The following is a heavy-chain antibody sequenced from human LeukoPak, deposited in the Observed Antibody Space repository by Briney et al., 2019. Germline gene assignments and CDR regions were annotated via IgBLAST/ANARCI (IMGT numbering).Heavy chain of an antibody. CDR1: GGSINGYY. J-gene: IGHJ6*03. CDR3: ARFGSAVAGTYNYYYMAV. D-gene: IGHD6-19*01. CDR2: ISYSGAP. V-gene: IGHV4-59*01. Sequence: SETLSLNCIVSGGSINGYYWSWIRRPPGKGLEYIGYISYSGAPNYNPSLESRLTISLDMSKNQFSLKLTSVTAADTAVYYCARFGSAVAGTYNYYYMAVWGKGTTVTVSS.